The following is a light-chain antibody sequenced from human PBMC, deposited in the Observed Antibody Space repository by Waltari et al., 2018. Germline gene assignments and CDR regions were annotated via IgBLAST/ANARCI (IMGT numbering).Light chain of an antibody. Sequence: QSALIQPRAVSRSPGQSVIISCTGASSDVGAYDYVSWYQQHPGTAPTPIIYDVNNRPSGVPDRFPGSKSGNPASLTISGRQAEDEADYYCCSYAGNYANYVFGTGTK. CDR1: SSDVGAYDY. V-gene: IGLV2-11*01. CDR3: CSYAGNYANYV. CDR2: DVN. J-gene: IGLJ1*01.